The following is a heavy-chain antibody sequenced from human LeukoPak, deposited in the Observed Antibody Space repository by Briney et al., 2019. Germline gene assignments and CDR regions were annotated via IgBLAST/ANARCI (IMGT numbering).Heavy chain of an antibody. V-gene: IGHV4-38-2*02. Sequence: SETLSLTCTVSGYSISSGYYWGWIRQPPGKGLEWIGSIYHSGSTYYNPSLKSRVTISVDTSKNQFSLKLSSVTAADTAVYYSARDTSEEYQLLYNWFDPWGQGTLVTVPS. CDR1: GYSISSGYY. J-gene: IGHJ5*02. D-gene: IGHD2-2*02. CDR2: IYHSGST. CDR3: ARDTSEEYQLLYNWFDP.